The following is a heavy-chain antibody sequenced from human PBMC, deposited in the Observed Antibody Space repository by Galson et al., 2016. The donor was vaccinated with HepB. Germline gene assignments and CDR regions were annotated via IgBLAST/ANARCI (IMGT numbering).Heavy chain of an antibody. D-gene: IGHD3-16*01. CDR1: GFNFRTYS. CDR3: GRGDDFDF. Sequence: SLRLSCAASGFNFRTYSVNWVRQAPGKGLEWVSSIDGSNDHIHYEDSVKGRFTMSRDDAKNLLYLQMNSLRAEDAAGYYCGRGDDFDFWCQGTVVTVSS. CDR2: IDGSNDHI. V-gene: IGHV3-21*01. J-gene: IGHJ3*01.